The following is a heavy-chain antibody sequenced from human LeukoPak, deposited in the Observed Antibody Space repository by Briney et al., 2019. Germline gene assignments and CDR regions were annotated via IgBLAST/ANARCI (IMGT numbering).Heavy chain of an antibody. J-gene: IGHJ4*02. CDR2: ISAYNGNT. CDR3: ARGKAAAPLSPFDY. Sequence: AASVKVSCKASSYTFTSYGISWVRQAPGQGLEWMGWISAYNGNTNYAQKLQGRVTMTTDTSTGTAYMELRSLRSDDTAVYYCARGKAAAPLSPFDYWGQGTLVTVSS. CDR1: SYTFTSYG. D-gene: IGHD6-13*01. V-gene: IGHV1-18*04.